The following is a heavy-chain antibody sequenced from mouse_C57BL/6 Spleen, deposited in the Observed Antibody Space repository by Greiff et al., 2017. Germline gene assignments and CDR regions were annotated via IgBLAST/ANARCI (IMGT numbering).Heavy chain of an antibody. CDR2: IDPNSGGT. CDR1: GYTFTSYW. D-gene: IGHD4-1*01. CDR3: AREGLGGAWFAY. Sequence: QVQLQQPGAELVKPGASVKLSCKASGYTFTSYWMHWVKQRPGRGLEWIGRIDPNSGGTKYNEKFKSKATLTVDKSSSTAYMQISSLRSEDSAVYFCAREGLGGAWFAYWGQGTLVTVSA. V-gene: IGHV1-72*01. J-gene: IGHJ3*01.